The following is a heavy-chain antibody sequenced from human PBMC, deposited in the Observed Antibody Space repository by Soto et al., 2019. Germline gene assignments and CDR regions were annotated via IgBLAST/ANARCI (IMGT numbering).Heavy chain of an antibody. CDR3: TRHGQWLAKGLY. CDR2: LYYSGGT. V-gene: IGHV4-39*01. D-gene: IGHD6-19*01. J-gene: IGHJ4*02. Sequence: PSETLSLTCTVSGGSISTYYWGWIRQPPGTGLEWIGSLYYSGGTHYNPSLKSRVTISVDTSKNQLSLKLSSVTAADTAVYYCTRHGQWLAKGLYWGQGTLVTVSS. CDR1: GGSISTYY.